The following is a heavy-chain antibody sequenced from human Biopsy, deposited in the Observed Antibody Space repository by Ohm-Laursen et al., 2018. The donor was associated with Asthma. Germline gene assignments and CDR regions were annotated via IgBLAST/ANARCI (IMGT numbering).Heavy chain of an antibody. CDR1: PGSFSGFF. D-gene: IGHD3-10*01. CDR2: IYYTGSD. V-gene: IGHV4-59*01. Sequence: SETLSLTCDVYPGSFSGFFWSWIRQPPGKGLEWLGYIYYTGSDNYNPSLKSRVTISVDTSKNQFSLRLNSVTAADTAVYYCARGPNYHGSGRAPIGMDVWGQGTTVTVSS. J-gene: IGHJ6*02. CDR3: ARGPNYHGSGRAPIGMDV.